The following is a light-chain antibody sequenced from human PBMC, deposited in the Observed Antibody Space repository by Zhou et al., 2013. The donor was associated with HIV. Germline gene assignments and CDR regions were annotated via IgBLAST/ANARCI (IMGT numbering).Light chain of an antibody. J-gene: IGKJ4*01. CDR1: QSVSSY. CDR2: DAS. Sequence: EFVLTQSPGTLSLSPGERATLSCRASQSVSSYLAWYQQKPGQAPRLLIYDASNRATGIPARFSGSGSGTDFTLTISSLEPEDFAVYYCQQRSNWLLTFGGGTKVEIK. CDR3: QQRSNWLLT. V-gene: IGKV3-11*01.